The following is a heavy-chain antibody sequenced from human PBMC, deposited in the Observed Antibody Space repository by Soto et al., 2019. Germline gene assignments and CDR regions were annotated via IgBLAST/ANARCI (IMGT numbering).Heavy chain of an antibody. CDR1: GYSFTSYW. Sequence: GESLKISCKGSGYSFTSYWISWVRQMPGKGLEWMGRIDPSDSYTNYSPSFQGHVTISADKSISTAYLQWSSLKASDTAMYYCARHPKPGIAAAGGVYYYGMAFRGQGSTVTGS. CDR2: IDPSDSYT. V-gene: IGHV5-10-1*01. CDR3: ARHPKPGIAAAGGVYYYGMAF. D-gene: IGHD6-13*01. J-gene: IGHJ6*02.